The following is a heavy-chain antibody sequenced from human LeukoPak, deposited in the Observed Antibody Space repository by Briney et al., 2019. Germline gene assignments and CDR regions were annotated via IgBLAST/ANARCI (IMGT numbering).Heavy chain of an antibody. D-gene: IGHD3-3*01. CDR2: IYYSGST. V-gene: IGHV4-61*05. J-gene: IGHJ4*02. Sequence: SETLSLTCNVSGGSISSSNYYWGWIRQPPGKGLEWIGYIYYSGSTNYNPSLKSRVTISVDTSKNQFSLKLSSVTAADTAVYYCARGSGDDFWSGYSFFDYWGQGTLVTVSS. CDR1: GGSISSSNYY. CDR3: ARGSGDDFWSGYSFFDY.